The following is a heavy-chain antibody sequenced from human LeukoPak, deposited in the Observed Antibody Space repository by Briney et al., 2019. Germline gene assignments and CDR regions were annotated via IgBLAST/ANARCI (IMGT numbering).Heavy chain of an antibody. CDR2: ISSSSSYI. CDR3: ARDSDFDLVY. CDR1: GFTFSSYA. Sequence: KSGGSLRLSCAASGFTFSSYAMSWVRQAPGKGLEWVSSISSSSSYIYYADSVKGRFTISRDNAKNSLYLQMNSLRAEDTAVYYCARDSDFDLVYWGQGTLVTVSS. V-gene: IGHV3-21*01. J-gene: IGHJ4*02. D-gene: IGHD3/OR15-3a*01.